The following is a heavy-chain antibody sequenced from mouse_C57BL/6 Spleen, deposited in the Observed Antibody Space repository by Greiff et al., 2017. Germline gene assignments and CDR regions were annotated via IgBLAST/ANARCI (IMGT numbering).Heavy chain of an antibody. V-gene: IGHV1-18*01. J-gene: IGHJ1*03. D-gene: IGHD1-1*02. Sequence: EVQLQQSGPELVKPGASVKIPCKASGYTFTDYNMDWVKQSHGKSLEWIGDINPNNGGTIYNQKFKGKATLTVDKSSSTAYMELRSLTSEDTAVYYCARPQHSRWAYWYFDVWGTGTTVTVSS. CDR2: INPNNGGT. CDR3: ARPQHSRWAYWYFDV. CDR1: GYTFTDYN.